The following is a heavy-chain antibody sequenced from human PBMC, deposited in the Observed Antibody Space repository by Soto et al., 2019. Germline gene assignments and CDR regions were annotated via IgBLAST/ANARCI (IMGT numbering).Heavy chain of an antibody. J-gene: IGHJ6*02. CDR2: IYYSGST. Sequence: SETLSLTCTVSGGSISSGDYYWTWTRQPPGKGLEWIGYIYYSGSTYYNPSLKSRLTISADTSKNQFSLKLSSVTAADTAVYYCARARQDYGDYSYYYGMDVWGQGTTVTVSS. V-gene: IGHV4-30-4*01. CDR3: ARARQDYGDYSYYYGMDV. CDR1: GGSISSGDYY. D-gene: IGHD4-17*01.